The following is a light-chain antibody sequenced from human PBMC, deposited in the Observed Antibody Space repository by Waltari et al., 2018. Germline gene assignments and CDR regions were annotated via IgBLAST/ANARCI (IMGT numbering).Light chain of an antibody. V-gene: IGKV3-20*01. CDR1: QRIGSSS. CDR3: QQHGTLPAT. CDR2: RAS. Sequence: EIVLTQSPGTASLSPGERVTLSCRANQRIGSSSLAWYQQKPGQSPRLVIYRASRRATGIPDRFSGSGSGTDFSLTISRLEPEDFAVYYCQQHGTLPATFGQGTKVEIK. J-gene: IGKJ1*01.